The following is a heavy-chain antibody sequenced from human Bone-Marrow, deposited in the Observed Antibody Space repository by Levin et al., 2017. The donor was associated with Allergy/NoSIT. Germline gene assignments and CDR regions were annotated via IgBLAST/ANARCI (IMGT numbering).Heavy chain of an antibody. Sequence: ASVKVSCKTSGYSFMNYGINLVRQAPGQGLEWVSWISPYSGTINYAQRFHGRVTMTTDTSTSTAFMELTSLRSDDTAVYYCARGGLKSTVGLDYWGQGTLVTVSS. D-gene: IGHD3-10*01. CDR1: GYSFMNYG. V-gene: IGHV1-18*01. J-gene: IGHJ4*02. CDR3: ARGGLKSTVGLDY. CDR2: ISPYSGTI.